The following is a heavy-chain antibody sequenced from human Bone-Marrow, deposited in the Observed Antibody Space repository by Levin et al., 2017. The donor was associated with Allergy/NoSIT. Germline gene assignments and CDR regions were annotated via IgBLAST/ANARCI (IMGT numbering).Heavy chain of an antibody. V-gene: IGHV1-18*01. CDR2: ISPYNGNT. Sequence: GESLKISCKASGYTFTTCGITWVRQAPGQGLEWMGWISPYNGNTNFAHKFRGRVTMTTDTSTSTAYMELRSLGSDDTAMYYCARTISGTNGRWDYWGQGTLVTVSS. CDR1: GYTFTTCG. D-gene: IGHD1-14*01. J-gene: IGHJ4*02. CDR3: ARTISGTNGRWDY.